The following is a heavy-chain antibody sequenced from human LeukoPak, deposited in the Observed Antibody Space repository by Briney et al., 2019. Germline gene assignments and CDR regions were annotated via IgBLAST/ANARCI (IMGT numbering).Heavy chain of an antibody. CDR3: VKDLKSSVVVVTATFDY. CDR2: ISSNGGST. J-gene: IGHJ4*02. D-gene: IGHD2-15*01. CDR1: GFTFSSYA. Sequence: GRSLRLSCSASGFTFSSYAMHWVRQAPGKRLEYVSAISSNGGSTYYADSVKGRFTISRDNAKNTLYLQMSSLRTEDTAVYYCVKDLKSSVVVVTATFDYWGQGTLVTVSS. V-gene: IGHV3-64D*09.